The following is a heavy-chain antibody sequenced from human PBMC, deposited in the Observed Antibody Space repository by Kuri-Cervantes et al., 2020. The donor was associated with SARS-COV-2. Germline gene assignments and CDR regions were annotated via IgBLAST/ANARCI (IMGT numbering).Heavy chain of an antibody. CDR3: AMSRDTPVYYYGMDV. J-gene: IGHJ6*02. CDR1: GYTLSELS. CDR2: FDPEDGET. D-gene: IGHD5-18*01. Sequence: ASVKVSCKVSGYTLSELSMHWVRQAPGKGLEWMGGFDPEDGETIYAQKFQGRVTITADESTSTAYMELSSLRSEDTAVYYCAMSRDTPVYYYGMDVWGQGTTVTVSS. V-gene: IGHV1-24*01.